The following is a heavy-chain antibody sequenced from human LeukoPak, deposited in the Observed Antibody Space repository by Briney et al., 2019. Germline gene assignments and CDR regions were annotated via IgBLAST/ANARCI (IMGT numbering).Heavy chain of an antibody. J-gene: IGHJ3*02. D-gene: IGHD1-26*01. CDR3: ARDKRLSGSSTDDAFDI. CDR2: ISSSGSPI. Sequence: PGRSLRLSCAASGFTFSSYEMNWVRQAPGKGLEWVSYISSSGSPIYYADSVEGRFTISRDNAKNSLFLQMSSLRAEDTAVYYCARDKRLSGSSTDDAFDIWGQGTVVTVSS. V-gene: IGHV3-48*03. CDR1: GFTFSSYE.